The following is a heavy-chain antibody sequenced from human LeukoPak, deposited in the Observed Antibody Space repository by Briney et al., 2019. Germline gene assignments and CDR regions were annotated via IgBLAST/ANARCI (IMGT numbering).Heavy chain of an antibody. D-gene: IGHD2-8*01. CDR3: ARLGYCTNGVCFLGPDY. CDR2: IKQDGSEK. CDR1: GFTFSSYW. Sequence: GGSLRLSCAASGFTFSSYWMSWVRRAPGKGLEWVANIKQDGSEKYYVDSVKGRFTISRDNAKNSLYLQMNSLRAEDTAVYYCARLGYCTNGVCFLGPDYRGQGTLVTVSS. V-gene: IGHV3-7*01. J-gene: IGHJ4*02.